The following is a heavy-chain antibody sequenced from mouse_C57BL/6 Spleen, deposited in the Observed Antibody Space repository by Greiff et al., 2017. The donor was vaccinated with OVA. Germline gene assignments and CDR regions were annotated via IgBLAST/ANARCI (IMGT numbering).Heavy chain of an antibody. D-gene: IGHD1-1*01. V-gene: IGHV1-50*01. CDR3: ARDGSRDAMDY. CDR1: GYTFTSYW. CDR2: IDPSDSYT. J-gene: IGHJ4*01. Sequence: QVQLQQPGAELVKPGASVKLSCKASGYTFTSYWMQWVKQRPGQGLAWIGEIDPSDSYTNYNQKFKGKATLTVDTSASTAYMQLSSLTSEDSAVYYCARDGSRDAMDYWGQGTSVTVAS.